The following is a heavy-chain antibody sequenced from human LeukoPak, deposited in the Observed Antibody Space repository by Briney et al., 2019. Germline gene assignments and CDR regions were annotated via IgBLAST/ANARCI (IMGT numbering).Heavy chain of an antibody. D-gene: IGHD6-19*01. CDR1: GGSISSYY. V-gene: IGHV4-59*01. CDR2: IYYSGST. Sequence: PSETLSLTCAVSGGSISSYYWSWIRQPPGEGLEWIGYIYYSGSTNYNPSLKSRVTISVDTSKNQFSLKLSSVTAADTAVYYCARDGPVAGYFDYWGQGTLVTVSS. CDR3: ARDGPVAGYFDY. J-gene: IGHJ4*02.